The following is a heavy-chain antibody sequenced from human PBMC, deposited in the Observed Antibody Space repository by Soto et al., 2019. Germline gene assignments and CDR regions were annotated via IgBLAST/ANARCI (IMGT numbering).Heavy chain of an antibody. J-gene: IGHJ4*02. V-gene: IGHV1-69*06. D-gene: IGHD1-20*01. Sequence: QVQLVQSGAEVKKPGSSVKVSCKASGGTFSSYAISWVRQAPGQGLEWMGGIIPIFGTANYAQKVQGRVTSTAAKSTSTAYMELSSLRSEDTAVYYCASYNGLTGTYFVGWGQGTLVTVSS. CDR3: ASYNGLTGTYFVG. CDR1: GGTFSSYA. CDR2: IIPIFGTA.